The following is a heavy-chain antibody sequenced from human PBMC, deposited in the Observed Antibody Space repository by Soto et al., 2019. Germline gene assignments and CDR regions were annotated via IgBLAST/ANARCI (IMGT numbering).Heavy chain of an antibody. CDR3: ARERGTYYYDSSGNLDAFDI. D-gene: IGHD3-22*01. J-gene: IGHJ3*02. CDR1: GYTFTSYY. Sequence: ASVKVSCKASGYTFTSYYMHWVRQAPGQGLEWMGIINPSGGSTSYAQKFQGRVTMTRDTSTSTVYTELSSLRSEDTAVYYCARERGTYYYDSSGNLDAFDIWGQGTMVTVSS. V-gene: IGHV1-46*01. CDR2: INPSGGST.